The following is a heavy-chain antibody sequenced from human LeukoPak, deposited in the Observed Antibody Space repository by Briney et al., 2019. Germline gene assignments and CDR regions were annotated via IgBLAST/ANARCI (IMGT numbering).Heavy chain of an antibody. V-gene: IGHV4-61*02. CDR3: ARGYCSSTSCYWDNWFDP. Sequence: SETLSLTCTVSGGSISSGSYYWSWIRQPAGKGLEWIGRIYTSGSTNYNPSLKSRVTISVGTSKNQFSLKLSSVTAADTAVYYCARGYCSSTSCYWDNWFDPWGQGTLVTVSS. D-gene: IGHD2-2*01. CDR2: IYTSGST. CDR1: GGSISSGSYY. J-gene: IGHJ5*02.